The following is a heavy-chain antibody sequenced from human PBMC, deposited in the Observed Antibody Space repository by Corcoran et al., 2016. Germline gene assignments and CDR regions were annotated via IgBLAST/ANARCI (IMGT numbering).Heavy chain of an antibody. D-gene: IGHD3-10*01. CDR1: GYSFTSYW. V-gene: IGHV5-10-1*03. CDR3: RRHALAMVRGVSQYYYDGMDV. J-gene: IGHJ6*02. CDR2: IDPSDYYT. Sequence: EVQLVQSGAEVKKPGESLRISCKGSGYSFTSYWISWVRKMPGKDMEWRGRIDPSDYYTNYSTSFQGNGTISADKYISTAYLQWSSRKASDTAMYYCRRHALAMVRGVSQYYYDGMDVWCQGTMVTVSS.